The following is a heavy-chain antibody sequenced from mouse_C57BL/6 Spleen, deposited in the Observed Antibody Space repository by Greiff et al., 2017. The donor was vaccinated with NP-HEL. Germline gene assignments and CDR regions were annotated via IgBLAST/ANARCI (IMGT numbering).Heavy chain of an antibody. Sequence: EVKLQESGPVLVKPGASVKMSCKASGYTFTDYYMNWVKQSHGKSLEWIGVINPYNGGTRYNQKVKGKATLTVDTSSRPAYMELNSLTSEDSAVYYGARRGGITTATGAMDYWGQGTSVTVSS. D-gene: IGHD1-2*01. J-gene: IGHJ4*01. CDR2: INPYNGGT. CDR3: ARRGGITTATGAMDY. CDR1: GYTFTDYY. V-gene: IGHV1-19*01.